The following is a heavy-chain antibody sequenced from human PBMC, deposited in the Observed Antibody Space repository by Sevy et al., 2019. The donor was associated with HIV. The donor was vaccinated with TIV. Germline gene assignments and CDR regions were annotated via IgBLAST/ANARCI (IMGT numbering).Heavy chain of an antibody. J-gene: IGHJ4*02. CDR1: GGSISGYY. V-gene: IGHV4-59*13. CDR2: ISHSGST. CDR3: ARASWFGELGNYLDY. Sequence: SETLSLTCTVSGGSISGYYWSWIRQPPGKGLEWIGYISHSGSTDYNPSLKSRVTISVDTSKNQFSLKLNSVTAADTAVYYCARASWFGELGNYLDYWVQGTLVTVSS. D-gene: IGHD3-10*01.